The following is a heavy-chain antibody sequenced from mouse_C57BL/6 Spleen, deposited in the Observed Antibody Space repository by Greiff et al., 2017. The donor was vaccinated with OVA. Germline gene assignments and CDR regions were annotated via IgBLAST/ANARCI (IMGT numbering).Heavy chain of an antibody. CDR2: ISNGGGST. V-gene: IGHV5-12*01. Sequence: EVKLVESGGGLVQPGGSLKLSCAASGFTFSDYYMYWVRQTPEKRLEWVAYISNGGGSTYYPDTVKGRFTISRDNAKNTLYLQMSRLKSEDTAMYYCASPNWDGFAYWGQGTLVTVSA. J-gene: IGHJ3*01. CDR3: ASPNWDGFAY. D-gene: IGHD4-1*01. CDR1: GFTFSDYY.